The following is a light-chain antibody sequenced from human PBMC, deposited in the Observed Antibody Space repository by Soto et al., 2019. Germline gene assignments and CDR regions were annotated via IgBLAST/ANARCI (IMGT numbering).Light chain of an antibody. V-gene: IGLV2-14*01. CDR1: NSDIGSYKY. J-gene: IGLJ1*01. Sequence: QSALTQPASVSGSPGQSITISCAGTNSDIGSYKYVSWLQQHPGNAPKLIISEVRERPSGVSPRFAGSKSGNTASLAICGLQPEDEADYYCSSYATSGTPYVFGTGTKLTVL. CDR3: SSYATSGTPYV. CDR2: EVR.